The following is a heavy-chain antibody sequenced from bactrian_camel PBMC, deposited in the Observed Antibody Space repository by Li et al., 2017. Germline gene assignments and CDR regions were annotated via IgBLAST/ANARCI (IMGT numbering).Heavy chain of an antibody. J-gene: IGHJ6*01. V-gene: IGHV3S6*01. Sequence: HVQLVESGGGLMQPGGSLRLSYSAGGSTSMYWWMGWVRQTPGKGLEWVSSFYSDGSDTYYADSVKGRFTISRDDAKNTVYLQMNSLKSEDTALYYCATDKVAGGKWYTHADFGYWGQGTQVTVS. D-gene: IGHD6*01. CDR3: ATDKVAGGKWYTHADFGY. CDR1: GSTSMYWW. CDR2: FYSDGSDT.